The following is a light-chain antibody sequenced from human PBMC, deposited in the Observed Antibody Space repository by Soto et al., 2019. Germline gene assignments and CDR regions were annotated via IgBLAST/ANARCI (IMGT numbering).Light chain of an antibody. Sequence: DIQMTQSPSTLSASVGDRVTITCRASQTISSWLAWYQQKPGKAPNLLIYDASTLERGVPSRFSGTGSGTEFTLTIDRLQPDDVSTSYCQQYHTASITFGRGTRLEIK. CDR1: QTISSW. CDR3: QQYHTASIT. CDR2: DAS. J-gene: IGKJ5*01. V-gene: IGKV1-5*01.